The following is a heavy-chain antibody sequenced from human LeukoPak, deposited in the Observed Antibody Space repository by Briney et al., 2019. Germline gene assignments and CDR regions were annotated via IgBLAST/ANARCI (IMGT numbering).Heavy chain of an antibody. V-gene: IGHV4-34*01. J-gene: IGHJ6*02. D-gene: IGHD6-13*01. CDR1: GGSISSYY. Sequence: PSETLSLTCTVSGGSISSYYWSWIRQPPGKGLEWIGEINHSGSTNYNPSLKSRVTISVDTSKNQFSLKLSSVTAADTAVYYCARGPGSSWYSYYYYYGMDVWGQGTTVTVSS. CDR2: INHSGST. CDR3: ARGPGSSWYSYYYYYGMDV.